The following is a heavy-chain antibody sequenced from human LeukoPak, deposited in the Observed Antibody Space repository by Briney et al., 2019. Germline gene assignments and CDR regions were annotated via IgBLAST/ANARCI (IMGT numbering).Heavy chain of an antibody. D-gene: IGHD3-22*01. Sequence: GGSLRLSCAASGFTFSSYSMNWIRQAPGKGLEWVSPISSSSSYIYYADSVKGRFTISRDNAKNSLYLQMNSLRAEDTAVYYCARDPGYYYDSSGYYPDYWGQGTLVTVSS. CDR2: ISSSSSYI. CDR1: GFTFSSYS. J-gene: IGHJ4*02. V-gene: IGHV3-21*01. CDR3: ARDPGYYYDSSGYYPDY.